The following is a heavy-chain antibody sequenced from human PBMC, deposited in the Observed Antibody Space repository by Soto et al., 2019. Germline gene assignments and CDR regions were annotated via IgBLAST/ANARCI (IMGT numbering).Heavy chain of an antibody. J-gene: IGHJ6*04. CDR1: VFTFISYS. CDR2: ISSSSSYI. D-gene: IGHD6-13*01. Sequence: PVGSLILSCSSSVFTFISYSINLFRQAPGKGLEWVSSISSSSSYIYYADSVKGRFTIYRDNAKNSLYLQMNSLSAEDTAVYYCARDQGKQGYGMDVWGKGNTVNVSS. CDR3: ARDQGKQGYGMDV. V-gene: IGHV3-21*01.